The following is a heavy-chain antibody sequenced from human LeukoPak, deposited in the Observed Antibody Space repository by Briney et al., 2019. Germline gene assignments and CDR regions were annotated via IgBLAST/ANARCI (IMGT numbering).Heavy chain of an antibody. CDR2: MNPNSGNT. D-gene: IGHD5-12*01. CDR1: GGTFSSYA. V-gene: IGHV1-8*02. J-gene: IGHJ4*02. CDR3: ARAREEVATSY. Sequence: ASVKVSCKASGGTFSSYAISWVRQAPGQGLEWMGWMNPNSGNTGYAQKFQGRVTMTRNTSISTAYMELSSLRSEDTAVYYCARAREEVATSYWGQGTLVTVSS.